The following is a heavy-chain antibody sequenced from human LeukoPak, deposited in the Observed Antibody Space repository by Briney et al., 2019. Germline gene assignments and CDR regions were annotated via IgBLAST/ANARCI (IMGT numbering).Heavy chain of an antibody. CDR2: ISSSSSYI. Sequence: GGSLRLSCAASGFTFSSYSMNWVRQAPGKGLEWVSSISSSSSYIYYADSVKGRLTISRDNAKNSLYLQMNSLRAEDTAVYYCAKAKTTYYYDSSGSGAFDIWGQGTMVTVSS. V-gene: IGHV3-21*01. CDR3: AKAKTTYYYDSSGSGAFDI. CDR1: GFTFSSYS. D-gene: IGHD3-22*01. J-gene: IGHJ3*02.